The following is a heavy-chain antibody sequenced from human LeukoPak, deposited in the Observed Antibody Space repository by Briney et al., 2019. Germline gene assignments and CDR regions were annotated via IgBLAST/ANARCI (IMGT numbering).Heavy chain of an antibody. V-gene: IGHV4-30-2*01. CDR2: IYHSRST. J-gene: IGHJ4*02. CDR3: ARGLRIYYDSSGYYLDY. D-gene: IGHD3-22*01. CDR1: GGSISSGGHY. Sequence: PSETLSLTCTVSGGSISSGGHYWSWIRQPPGKGLEWIGYIYHSRSTYYNPSLKSRVTISVDRSKNQFSLKLSSVTAADTAVYYCARGLRIYYDSSGYYLDYWGQGTLVTVSS.